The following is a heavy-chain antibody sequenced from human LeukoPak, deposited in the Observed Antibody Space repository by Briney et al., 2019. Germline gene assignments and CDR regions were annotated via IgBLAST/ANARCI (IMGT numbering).Heavy chain of an antibody. CDR1: GVTFGDYA. D-gene: IGHD2-15*01. J-gene: IGHJ4*02. Sequence: PGRSLRLSCTASGVTFGDYAMSWVRQAPGKGLEWVGFIRSKAYGGTAEYAASVKGRFTFSRDDSKSIAYLQMNNLKTEDTAVYYCTRDGGFLYYLDYWGQGALVTVSS. CDR3: TRDGGFLYYLDY. CDR2: IRSKAYGGTA. V-gene: IGHV3-49*04.